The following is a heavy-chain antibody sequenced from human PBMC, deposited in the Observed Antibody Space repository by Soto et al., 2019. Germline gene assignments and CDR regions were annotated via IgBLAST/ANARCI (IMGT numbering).Heavy chain of an antibody. Sequence: GGSLRLSCAASGFTFSRYAMSWVRQAPGKGLEWVSAISGSGGSTYYADSVKGRFTISRDNSKNTLYLQMNSLRAEDTAVYYCAKGLGGFWDYGDYYVDYWGQGTLVTVSS. D-gene: IGHD4-17*01. CDR2: ISGSGGST. V-gene: IGHV3-23*01. J-gene: IGHJ4*02. CDR1: GFTFSRYA. CDR3: AKGLGGFWDYGDYYVDY.